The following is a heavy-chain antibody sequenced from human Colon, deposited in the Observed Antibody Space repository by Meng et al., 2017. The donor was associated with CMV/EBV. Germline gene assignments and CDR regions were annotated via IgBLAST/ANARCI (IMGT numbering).Heavy chain of an antibody. D-gene: IGHD1-26*01. CDR1: GFTFSSHG. V-gene: IGHV3-30*02. Sequence: GESLKISCAASGFTFSSHGMHWVRQAPGKGLEWVAYIRYDGSDKYYADSVKGRFTISRDNAKNSLYLQMNSLRAEDTALYYCAKDFRWELQAIDYWGQGTLVTVSS. CDR2: IRYDGSDK. J-gene: IGHJ4*02. CDR3: AKDFRWELQAIDY.